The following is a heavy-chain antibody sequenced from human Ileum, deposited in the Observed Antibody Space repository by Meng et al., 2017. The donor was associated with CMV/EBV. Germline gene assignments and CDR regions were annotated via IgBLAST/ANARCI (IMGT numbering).Heavy chain of an antibody. CDR3: ARRGTPCDGLDV. D-gene: IGHD1-1*01. CDR1: GYTFTDYW. V-gene: IGHV5-51*01. J-gene: IGHJ5*02. Sequence: GESLKISCAGSGYTFTDYWIGWVRQMPGKGLEWVGNIYPGDSDTRYGPSFQGQVTISTDKSINTAYLQWNSLKAADTAMYYCARRGTPCDGLDVWGQGTLVTVSS. CDR2: IYPGDSDT.